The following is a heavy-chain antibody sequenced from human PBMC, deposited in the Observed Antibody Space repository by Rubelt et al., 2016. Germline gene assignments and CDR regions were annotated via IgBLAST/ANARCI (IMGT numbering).Heavy chain of an antibody. CDR3: ARVRVVPAAISLHYYYYSYMDV. D-gene: IGHD2-2*02. V-gene: IGHV4-59*01. CDR1: GGSISSYY. J-gene: IGHJ6*03. CDR2: IYYTGST. Sequence: QVQLQESGPGLVKPSETLSLTCTVSGGSISSYYWSWIRQPPGKGLEWIGYIYYTGSTNYNPSLKSRVTMSVDSSKNQFSLSLSSVTAADTAVYYCARVRVVPAAISLHYYYYSYMDVWGKGTTVTVSS.